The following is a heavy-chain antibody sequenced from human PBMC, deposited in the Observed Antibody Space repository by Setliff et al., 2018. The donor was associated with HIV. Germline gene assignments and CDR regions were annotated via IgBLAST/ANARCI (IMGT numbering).Heavy chain of an antibody. J-gene: IGHJ5*02. CDR2: ISGSGGST. CDR3: AKGGGYYYDSNLDP. Sequence: PGGSLRLSCVGSGFTFRNYWMRWVRQAPGKGLEWVSAISGSGGSTYYADSVKGRFTISRDNSKNTLYLQMNSLRAEDTAVYYCAKGGGYYYDSNLDPWGQGTLVTVSS. D-gene: IGHD3-22*01. CDR1: GFTFRNYW. V-gene: IGHV3-23*01.